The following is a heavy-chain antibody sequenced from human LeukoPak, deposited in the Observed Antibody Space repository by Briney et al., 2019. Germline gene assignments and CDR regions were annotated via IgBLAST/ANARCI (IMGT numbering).Heavy chain of an antibody. V-gene: IGHV4-59*11. CDR2: IYYSGST. CDR1: GAYINSHY. CDR3: AREVVIAAAGTDWFDP. D-gene: IGHD6-13*01. Sequence: PSETLSLTCTVSGAYINSHYWSWIRQPPGKGLEWIGYIYYSGSTNYNPSLKSRVTISVDTSKNQFSLKLSSVTAADTAVYYCAREVVIAAAGTDWFDPWGQGTLVTVSS. J-gene: IGHJ5*02.